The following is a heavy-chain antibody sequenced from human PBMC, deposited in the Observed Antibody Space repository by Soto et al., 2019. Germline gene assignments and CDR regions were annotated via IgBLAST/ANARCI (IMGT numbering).Heavy chain of an antibody. CDR2: IKPDGSEK. CDR1: GFTFSIYW. J-gene: IGHJ5*02. CDR3: ARDYL. Sequence: GGSLRLSCAASGFTFSIYWMSWFRQTPGKGLEWVGNIKPDGSEKSYVDSVKGRFTISRDNAKNSLFLELNSLRAEDTAVYYCARDYLWGQGTQVTVSS. V-gene: IGHV3-7*01.